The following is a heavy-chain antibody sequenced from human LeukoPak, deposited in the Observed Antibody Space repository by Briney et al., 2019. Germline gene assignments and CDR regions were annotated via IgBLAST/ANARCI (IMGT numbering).Heavy chain of an antibody. CDR2: INWNGGST. Sequence: GGSLRLSCAASGFIFDDYGMNWVRQAPGKGLEWVSGINWNGGSTGYADSVKGRFTISRDNAKNSLYLQMNRLRAEDTALYYCARAAHYGDYALVKYYFDYWGQGTLVTVSA. CDR3: ARAAHYGDYALVKYYFDY. D-gene: IGHD4-17*01. CDR1: GFIFDDYG. V-gene: IGHV3-20*04. J-gene: IGHJ4*02.